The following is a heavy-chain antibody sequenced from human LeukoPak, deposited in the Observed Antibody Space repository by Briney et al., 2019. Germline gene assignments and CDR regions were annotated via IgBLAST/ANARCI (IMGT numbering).Heavy chain of an antibody. J-gene: IGHJ6*02. V-gene: IGHV4-4*07. CDR3: ARVLKYGSGSYYPPYYYYGMDV. D-gene: IGHD3-10*01. CDR2: IYTSGST. Sequence: SETLSLTCTVSGGSISSYYWSRIRQPAGKGLEWIGRIYTSGSTNYNPSLKSRVTMSVDTSKNQFSLKLSSVTAADTAVYYCARVLKYGSGSYYPPYYYYGMDVWGQGTTVTVSS. CDR1: GGSISSYY.